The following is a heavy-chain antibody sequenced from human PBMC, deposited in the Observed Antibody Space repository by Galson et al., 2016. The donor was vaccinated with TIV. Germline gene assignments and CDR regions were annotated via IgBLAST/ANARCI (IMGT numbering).Heavy chain of an antibody. CDR1: GFSINSGHY. V-gene: IGHV4-38-2*01. CDR2: IYQRGGT. J-gene: IGHJ4*02. CDR3: ARHSRWFGELGGFDY. D-gene: IGHD3-10*01. Sequence: SETLSLTCVVSGFSINSGHYWGWMRQPPGKGLEWIGSIYQRGGTYSNPSLQSRVTISVDTSKNQFCLRPTSVTAADTAVYYCARHSRWFGELGGFDYWGQGTLVTVSS.